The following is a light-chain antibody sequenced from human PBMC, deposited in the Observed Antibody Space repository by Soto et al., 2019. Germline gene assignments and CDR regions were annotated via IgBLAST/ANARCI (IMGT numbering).Light chain of an antibody. V-gene: IGLV2-14*03. CDR3: CSFTSTTTLI. CDR2: DVN. CDR1: SSDVGGYNY. Sequence: QSALTQPASVSGSPGQSISISCTGTSSDVGGYNYVSWFQQHPGKAPKLMIFDVNNRPSGVSNRFSGSKSGNTASLTISGLQAEDEADYYSCSFTSTTTLIFGGGTQLTVL. J-gene: IGLJ2*01.